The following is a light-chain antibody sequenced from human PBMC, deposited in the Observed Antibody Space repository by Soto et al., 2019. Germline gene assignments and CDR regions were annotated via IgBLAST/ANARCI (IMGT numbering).Light chain of an antibody. Sequence: DIQMAQSPSSLSASVGNRYIMTFRASQGIRNDLGWYQQKPGKAPKRLIYAASSLQSGVPSRFSGSGSGTEFTLTISSLQPDDFATYYCQQYDNLPLTFGGGTKVDIK. CDR3: QQYDNLPLT. J-gene: IGKJ4*01. CDR1: QGIRND. CDR2: AAS. V-gene: IGKV1-17*01.